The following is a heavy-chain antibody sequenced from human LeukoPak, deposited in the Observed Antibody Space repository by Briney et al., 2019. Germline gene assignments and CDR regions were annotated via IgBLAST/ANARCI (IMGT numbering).Heavy chain of an antibody. CDR1: GGSFSGYY. D-gene: IGHD4-17*01. Sequence: SETLSLTCAVYGGSFSGYYWSWIRQPPGKGLEWIGEINHSGNTNYNPSLKSRVTISVDTSKNQFSLKLSSVTAADTAVYYCATRPYGDYPFDIWGQGTMVTVSS. J-gene: IGHJ3*02. CDR2: INHSGNT. CDR3: ATRPYGDYPFDI. V-gene: IGHV4-34*01.